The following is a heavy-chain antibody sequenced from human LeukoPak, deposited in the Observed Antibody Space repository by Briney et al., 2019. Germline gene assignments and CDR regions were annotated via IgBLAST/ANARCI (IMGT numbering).Heavy chain of an antibody. Sequence: GDSLKISCKGSGYRFTSYWIAWVRQMPGKGLEWMGIIYPDDSDTKYSPSFQGQVTISADKSINTAYLQWGSLKASDTAMYYCARHRSMYYFDYWGQGTLVTVSS. CDR2: IYPDDSDT. CDR3: ARHRSMYYFDY. V-gene: IGHV5-51*01. J-gene: IGHJ4*02. CDR1: GYRFTSYW.